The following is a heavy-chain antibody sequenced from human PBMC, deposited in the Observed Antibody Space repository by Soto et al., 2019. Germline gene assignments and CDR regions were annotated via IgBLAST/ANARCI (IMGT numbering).Heavy chain of an antibody. Sequence: GASVKVSCKVSGYTLTELSIHWVRQAPGKGLEWMGGFHRENGETIYAQKFQGRVTVTEDTSTDTAYMELSSLRSEDTAVYYCARDVSGSSLDYWGQGTLVTVSS. CDR1: GYTLTELS. D-gene: IGHD3-10*01. CDR3: ARDVSGSSLDY. J-gene: IGHJ4*02. CDR2: FHRENGET. V-gene: IGHV1-24*01.